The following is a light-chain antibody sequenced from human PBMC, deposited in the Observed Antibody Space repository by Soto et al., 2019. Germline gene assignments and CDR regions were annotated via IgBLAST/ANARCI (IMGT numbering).Light chain of an antibody. J-gene: IGKJ5*01. V-gene: IGKV3-20*01. CDR2: GTY. CDR1: QSVSSSY. Sequence: EIGLTQYPGTLSLSPGERATLSCRASQSVSSSYLAWYQQKPGQAPRLLIYGTYSRATGIPDRFSGSGSGTDFTLTLTRLEPEDFAVYYCQQSDISPIPFGQGARLEVK. CDR3: QQSDISPIP.